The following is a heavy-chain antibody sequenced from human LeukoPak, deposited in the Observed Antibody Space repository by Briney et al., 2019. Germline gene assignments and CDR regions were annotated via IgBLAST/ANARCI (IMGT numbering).Heavy chain of an antibody. D-gene: IGHD3-22*01. Sequence: GGSLRLSCAASGFTFSSYAMSWVRQAPGKGLEWVSAISGSGSTYYADSVKGRFTISRDNSKNTLYLQMNSLRAEDTAVYYCAKDRSITMIVVVIKALDYWGQGTLVTVSS. V-gene: IGHV3-23*01. CDR3: AKDRSITMIVVVIKALDY. CDR1: GFTFSSYA. J-gene: IGHJ4*02. CDR2: ISGSGST.